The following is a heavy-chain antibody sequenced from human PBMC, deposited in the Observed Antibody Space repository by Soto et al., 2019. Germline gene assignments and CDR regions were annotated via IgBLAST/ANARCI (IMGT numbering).Heavy chain of an antibody. CDR1: GGSIRSYY. CDR3: ARSSIEPRIFMYPFDY. CDR2: IYYSGST. V-gene: IGHV4-59*08. D-gene: IGHD6-6*01. Sequence: TLSRTCTVSGGSIRSYYWSWMRQPPGKGLEWIGYIYYSGSTNYNPSLKSRVTISVDTSKNQFSLKLSSVTAADTAVYYCARSSIEPRIFMYPFDYWDLGTLVTVS. J-gene: IGHJ4*02.